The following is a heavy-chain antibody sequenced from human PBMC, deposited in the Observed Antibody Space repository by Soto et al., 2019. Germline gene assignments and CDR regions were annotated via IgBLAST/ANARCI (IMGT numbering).Heavy chain of an antibody. CDR1: GYTFTTFG. J-gene: IGHJ4*02. D-gene: IGHD2-15*01. Sequence: QVPLVQSGGEVKKPGAAVKVSCKASGYTFTTFGIGWVRQAPGQGLEWMGWISAYSGNTEYPEKLQGRVTMTIDTSTSTTYMELRSLRSDDTAVYYCARAFCSGGSCYLEYWGQGALVTVSS. CDR2: ISAYSGNT. CDR3: ARAFCSGGSCYLEY. V-gene: IGHV1-18*01.